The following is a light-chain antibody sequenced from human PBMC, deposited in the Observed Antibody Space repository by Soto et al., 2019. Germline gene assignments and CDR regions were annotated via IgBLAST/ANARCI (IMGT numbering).Light chain of an antibody. Sequence: DIQMTQSPFSLSASVGDRVTITCRASQRISSHLNWYQQKPGKAPKLLIYAASSLQSGVPSRFSGSGSGTDFSLTISSLQPEDFGTYYCQQSYSTPRTFGQWTKVDIK. V-gene: IGKV1-39*01. CDR2: AAS. J-gene: IGKJ2*01. CDR3: QQSYSTPRT. CDR1: QRISSH.